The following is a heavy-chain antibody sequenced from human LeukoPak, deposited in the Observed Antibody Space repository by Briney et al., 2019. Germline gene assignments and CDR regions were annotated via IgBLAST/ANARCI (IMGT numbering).Heavy chain of an antibody. D-gene: IGHD2-2*01. Sequence: PGGSLRLSCAPSGFTFSIYAMSWVRHAPGEGLGWVSAISGSGGSTYYAGSVKGRFTISRDNSKNTLYLQMNSLRAEDTAVYYCAKGVRYCSSTSCSIVHWGQGTLVTVSS. V-gene: IGHV3-23*01. J-gene: IGHJ4*02. CDR3: AKGVRYCSSTSCSIVH. CDR1: GFTFSIYA. CDR2: ISGSGGST.